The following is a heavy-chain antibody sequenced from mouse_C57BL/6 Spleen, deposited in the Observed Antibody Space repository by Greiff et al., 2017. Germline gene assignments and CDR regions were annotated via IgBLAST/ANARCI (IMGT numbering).Heavy chain of an antibody. CDR2: INSDGGST. J-gene: IGHJ4*01. CDR1: EYEFPSHD. D-gene: IGHD1-1*01. V-gene: IGHV5-2*01. Sequence: EVKVVESGGGLVQPGESLKLSCESNEYEFPSHDMSWVRKTPEKRLELVAAINSDGGSTYYPETMEGRVIISRDNTKKTLYLQMSSLRSEDTALYYCARHDYYGPDYWGQGTSVTVSS. CDR3: ARHDYYGPDY.